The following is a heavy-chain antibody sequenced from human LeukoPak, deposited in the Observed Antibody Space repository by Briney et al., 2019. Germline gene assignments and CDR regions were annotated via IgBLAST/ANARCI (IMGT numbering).Heavy chain of an antibody. V-gene: IGHV3-7*01. CDR1: GFTFSSYW. CDR3: ARDCYSSGSDY. CDR2: IKQDGSEK. Sequence: PGGSLRLSCAASGFTFSSYWMSWVRQAPGKGLEWVANIKQDGSEKYYVGSVKGRFTISRDNAKNSLYLQMNSLRAEDTAVNYCARDCYSSGSDYWGQGTLVTVSS. D-gene: IGHD6-19*01. J-gene: IGHJ4*02.